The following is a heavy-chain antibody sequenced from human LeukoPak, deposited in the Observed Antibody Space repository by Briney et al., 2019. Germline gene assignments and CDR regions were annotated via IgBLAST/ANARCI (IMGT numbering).Heavy chain of an antibody. Sequence: SETLSLTCAVYGGSFSGYYWSWIRQPPGKGLERIGEINHSGSTNYNPSLKSRVTISVDTSKNQFSLKLSSVTAADTAVYYCARGPWLRYFDWLSVDYYYMDVWGKGTTVTVSS. CDR1: GGSFSGYY. D-gene: IGHD3-9*01. CDR3: ARGPWLRYFDWLSVDYYYMDV. V-gene: IGHV4-34*01. J-gene: IGHJ6*03. CDR2: INHSGST.